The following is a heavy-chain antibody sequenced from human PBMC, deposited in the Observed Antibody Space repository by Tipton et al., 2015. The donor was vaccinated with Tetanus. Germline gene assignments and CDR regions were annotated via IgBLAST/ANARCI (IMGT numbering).Heavy chain of an antibody. CDR3: ARVWGRGQLVTKPNWYFDL. V-gene: IGHV3-11*01. Sequence: SLRLSCAASGFTFSDYYMSWIRQAPGKGLEWVSYISSSGSTIYYADSVKGRFTISRDNAKNSLSLQVNSLRAEDTAVYYCARVWGRGQLVTKPNWYFDLWGRGILVTVSS. J-gene: IGHJ2*01. D-gene: IGHD6-6*01. CDR2: ISSSGSTI. CDR1: GFTFSDYY.